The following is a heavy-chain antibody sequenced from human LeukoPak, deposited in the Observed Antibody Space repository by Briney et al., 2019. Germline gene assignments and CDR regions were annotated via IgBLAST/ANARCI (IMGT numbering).Heavy chain of an antibody. CDR2: FSSSGGNT. Sequence: GGSLRPSCAASGFTFTTFAMTWVRQAPGKGLKGFSSFSSSGGNTYYADSMKGRFTISRDNSKNTLYLQLNSLRVEDTAVYYCAKTYYYDTSGYYSFPNWGQGTQVTVSS. J-gene: IGHJ4*02. V-gene: IGHV3-23*01. CDR3: AKTYYYDTSGYYSFPN. CDR1: GFTFTTFA. D-gene: IGHD3-22*01.